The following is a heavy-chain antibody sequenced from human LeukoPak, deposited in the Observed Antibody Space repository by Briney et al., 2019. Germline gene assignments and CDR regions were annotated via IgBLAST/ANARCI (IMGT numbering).Heavy chain of an antibody. CDR1: GFPFSSYV. Sequence: PGGSLRLSCAASGFPFSSYVMTWVRQAPGKGLEWVSGISGRGTGTYYADSVKGRFTISRDNPKNMLYLQMNSLRAEDTAVYYCARVASGTLDYWGQGTLVTVSS. V-gene: IGHV3-23*01. CDR2: ISGRGTGT. CDR3: ARVASGTLDY. J-gene: IGHJ4*02. D-gene: IGHD6-25*01.